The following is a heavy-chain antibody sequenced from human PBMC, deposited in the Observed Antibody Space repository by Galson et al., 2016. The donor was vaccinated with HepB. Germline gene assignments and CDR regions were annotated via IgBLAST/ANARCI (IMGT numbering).Heavy chain of an antibody. Sequence: SLRLSCAASGFTFNDFAMTWVRQAPGKGLEWVSAVSDSGGNTFYADSVKGRFTISRDNSKNTVYLQMNSLRVADTAVYYCAKDAVTMVRGVIPQYWGQGIRVTVSS. V-gene: IGHV3-23*01. CDR2: VSDSGGNT. CDR1: GFTFNDFA. J-gene: IGHJ4*02. CDR3: AKDAVTMVRGVIPQY. D-gene: IGHD3-10*01.